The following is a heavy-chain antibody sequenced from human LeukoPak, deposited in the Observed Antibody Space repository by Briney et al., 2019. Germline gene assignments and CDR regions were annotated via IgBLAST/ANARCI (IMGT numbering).Heavy chain of an antibody. CDR2: ISYDGSNK. J-gene: IGHJ4*02. CDR1: GFTFSSYA. D-gene: IGHD3-3*01. V-gene: IGHV3-30-3*01. Sequence: GGSLRLSCAASGFTFSSYAMHWVRQAPGKGLEWVAVISYDGSNKYYADSVKGRFTISRDNSKNTLYLQMNSLRAEDTAVYYCASLTYYDFWSGYYTGLNDNWGQGTLVTVSS. CDR3: ASLTYYDFWSGYYTGLNDN.